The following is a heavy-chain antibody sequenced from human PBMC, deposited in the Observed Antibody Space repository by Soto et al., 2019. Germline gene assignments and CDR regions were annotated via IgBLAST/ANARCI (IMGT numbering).Heavy chain of an antibody. Sequence: ASVKVSCKASGYTFTSYYMHWVRQAPGQGLEWMGIINPSGGSTSYARKFQGRVTMTRDTSTSTVYMELSSLRSEDTAVYYCARDGDYDSSGYSNWFDPWGQGTPVTVSS. CDR3: ARDGDYDSSGYSNWFDP. CDR1: GYTFTSYY. CDR2: INPSGGST. D-gene: IGHD3-22*01. V-gene: IGHV1-46*01. J-gene: IGHJ5*02.